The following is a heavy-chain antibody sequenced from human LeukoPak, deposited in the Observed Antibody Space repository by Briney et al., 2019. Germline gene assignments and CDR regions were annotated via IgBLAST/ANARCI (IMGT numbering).Heavy chain of an antibody. D-gene: IGHD5-12*01. CDR2: IYYSGIT. Sequence: SETLSLTCTVSGGSISSFYWSWIRQPPGKGLHWIGYIYYSGITRYNPSLQSRVTISVDTSKNQFSLKLSSVTAADTAVYYCASGGYSGYAFDYWGQGILVTVSS. J-gene: IGHJ4*02. V-gene: IGHV4-59*01. CDR1: GGSISSFY. CDR3: ASGGYSGYAFDY.